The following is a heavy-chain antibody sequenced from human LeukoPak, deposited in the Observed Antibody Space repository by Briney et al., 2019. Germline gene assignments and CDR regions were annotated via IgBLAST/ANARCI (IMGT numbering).Heavy chain of an antibody. D-gene: IGHD3-3*01. CDR3: ARAGEIRITIFGVVMEYYGMDV. CDR2: INSDGSST. V-gene: IGHV3-74*01. J-gene: IGHJ6*02. Sequence: GGSLRLSCAASGFTFSSYAMHWVRQAPGKGLVWVSRINSDGSSTSCADSVKGRFTISRDNAKNTLYLQMNGLRTEDTAVYYCARAGEIRITIFGVVMEYYGMDVWGQGTTVAVSS. CDR1: GFTFSSYA.